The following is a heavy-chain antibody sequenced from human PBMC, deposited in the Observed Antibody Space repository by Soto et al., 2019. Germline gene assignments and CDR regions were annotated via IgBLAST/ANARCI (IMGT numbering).Heavy chain of an antibody. Sequence: QVQLVQSGTEVKKPGSSVKVSCKASGGTFRNYPINWVRQAPGQGLEWMGSIFPLTDIPDYAQNFQARLTISADKSTSTAYMAVSSLTSDDTAMYFCARGPLVVLNYFESWGQGTLVTVSS. V-gene: IGHV1-69*02. CDR2: IFPLTDIP. CDR3: ARGPLVVLNYFES. CDR1: GGTFRNYP. J-gene: IGHJ4*02.